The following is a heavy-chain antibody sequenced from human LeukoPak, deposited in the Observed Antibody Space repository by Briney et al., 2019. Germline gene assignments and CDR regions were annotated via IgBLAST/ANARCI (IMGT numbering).Heavy chain of an antibody. CDR3: ASGGWGLAPHFDY. CDR2: SYYSGST. CDR1: GGSISSGGYY. Sequence: SQTLFLTCTVSGGSISSGGYYWSWIRQQPGKCLEWIWYSYYSGSTYYNPSIKSRVTISVDTSKNHFSLKLSSVTAADTAVYYCASGGWGLAPHFDYWGQGTLVTVSS. D-gene: IGHD3-16*01. V-gene: IGHV4-31*03. J-gene: IGHJ4*02.